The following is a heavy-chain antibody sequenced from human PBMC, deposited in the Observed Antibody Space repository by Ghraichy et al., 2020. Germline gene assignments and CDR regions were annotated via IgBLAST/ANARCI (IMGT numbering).Heavy chain of an antibody. D-gene: IGHD4-17*01. CDR1: GFTFSSYE. CDR2: ISSSGSTI. V-gene: IGHV3-48*03. CDR3: ARGGADYGDYDFAFDI. Sequence: GGSLRLSCAASGFTFSSYEMNWVRQAPGKGLEWVSYISSSGSTIYYADSVKGRFTISRDNAKNSLYLQMNSLRAEDTAVYYCARGGADYGDYDFAFDIWGQGTMVTVSS. J-gene: IGHJ3*02.